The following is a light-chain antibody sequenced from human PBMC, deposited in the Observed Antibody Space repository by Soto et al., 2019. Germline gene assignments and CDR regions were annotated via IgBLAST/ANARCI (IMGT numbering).Light chain of an antibody. CDR2: DDS. CDR3: QVWDRSSDRVV. Sequence: SYELTQPPSVSVAPGQTATITCGGDNIGSKSVHWYQQKPGQAPVLVVYDDSDRPSGIPERFSSSNSGNMATLSISRVEAGDEADYYCQVWDRSSDRVVFGGGTKVTVL. J-gene: IGLJ2*01. CDR1: NIGSKS. V-gene: IGLV3-21*02.